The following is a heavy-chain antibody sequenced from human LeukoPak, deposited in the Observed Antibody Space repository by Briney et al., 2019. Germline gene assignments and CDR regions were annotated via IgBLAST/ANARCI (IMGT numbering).Heavy chain of an antibody. CDR1: GYTFTSYY. V-gene: IGHV1-46*03. D-gene: IGHD3-3*01. J-gene: IGHJ5*02. CDR3: ARGAPRFLEWLKGFDP. Sequence: ASVKVPCXASGYTFTSYYMHWVRQAPGQGLEWMGIINPSGGSTSYAQKFQGRVTMTRDTSTSTVYMELSSLRSEDTAVYYCARGAPRFLEWLKGFDPWGQGTLVTVSS. CDR2: INPSGGST.